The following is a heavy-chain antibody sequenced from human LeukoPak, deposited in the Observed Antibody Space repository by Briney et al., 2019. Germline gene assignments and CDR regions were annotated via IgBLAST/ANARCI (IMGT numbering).Heavy chain of an antibody. J-gene: IGHJ6*03. V-gene: IGHV1-2*02. D-gene: IGHD3-10*01. Sequence: ASVKVSCKASGYTFTGYYMHWVRQAPGQGLEWMGWINPNSGGTNYAQKFQGRVTMTRDTSISTAYMELGRLRSDDTAVYYCALFRSGSYSYYYYYMDVWGKGTTVTISS. CDR1: GYTFTGYY. CDR2: INPNSGGT. CDR3: ALFRSGSYSYYYYYMDV.